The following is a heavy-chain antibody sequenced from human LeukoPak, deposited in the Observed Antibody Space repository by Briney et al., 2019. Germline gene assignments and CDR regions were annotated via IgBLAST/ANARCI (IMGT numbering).Heavy chain of an antibody. D-gene: IGHD3-3*01. CDR2: INPNSGGT. J-gene: IGHJ4*02. V-gene: IGHV1-2*02. CDR1: GYTFTGYY. Sequence: GASVKVSCKASGYTFTGYYMHWVRQAPGQGLEWMGWINPNSGGTNYAQKFQGRDTMTRDTSISTAYMELSRLRSDDTAVYYCARGVRYDFWSGDYWGQGTLVTVSS. CDR3: ARGVRYDFWSGDY.